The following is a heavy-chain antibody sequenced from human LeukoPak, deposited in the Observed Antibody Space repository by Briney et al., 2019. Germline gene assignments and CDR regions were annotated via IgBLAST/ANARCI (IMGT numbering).Heavy chain of an antibody. CDR2: INHSGST. CDR1: GGSFSGYY. D-gene: IGHD1-1*01. J-gene: IGHJ5*02. Sequence: SETLSLTCAVYGGSFSGYYWSWIRQPPGKGLEWIGEINHSGSTNYNPSLKSRVTISVDTSKNQFSLKLSSVTAADTAVYYCAKHSGLRYNWKGWFDPWGQGTLVTVSS. CDR3: AKHSGLRYNWKGWFDP. V-gene: IGHV4-34*01.